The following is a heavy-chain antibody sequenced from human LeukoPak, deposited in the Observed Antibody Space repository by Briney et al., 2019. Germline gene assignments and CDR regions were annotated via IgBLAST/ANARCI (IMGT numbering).Heavy chain of an antibody. Sequence: GGSLRLSCAASGFTFSNAWMSWVRQAPGKGLEWVGRIKSKTDGGTTDYAAPVKGRFTISRDDSKNTLYLQMNSLKTEDTAVYYCTTDGAIVVVPAAIHYWGQGTLVTVSS. CDR1: GFTFSNAW. V-gene: IGHV3-15*01. CDR3: TTDGAIVVVPAAIHY. J-gene: IGHJ4*02. D-gene: IGHD2-2*01. CDR2: IKSKTDGGTT.